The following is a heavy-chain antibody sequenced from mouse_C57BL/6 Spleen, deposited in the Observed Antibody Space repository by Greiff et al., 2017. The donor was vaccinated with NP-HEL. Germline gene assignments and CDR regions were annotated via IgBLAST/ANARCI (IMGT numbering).Heavy chain of an antibody. J-gene: IGHJ2*01. D-gene: IGHD2-2*01. CDR1: GYTFTSYW. V-gene: IGHV1-52*01. Sequence: QVQLQQPGAELVRPGSSVKLSCKASGYTFTSYWMHWVKQRPIQGLEWIGNIDPSDSETHYNQKFKDKATLTVDKSSSTAYMQLSSLTSEDSAVYYCARSHMVTYYFDYWGQGTTLTVSS. CDR2: IDPSDSET. CDR3: ARSHMVTYYFDY.